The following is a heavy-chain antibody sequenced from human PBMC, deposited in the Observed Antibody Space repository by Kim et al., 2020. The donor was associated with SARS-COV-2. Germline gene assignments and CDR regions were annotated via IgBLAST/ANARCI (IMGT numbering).Heavy chain of an antibody. V-gene: IGHV3-30*18. J-gene: IGHJ4*02. CDR1: GFTFSSYG. Sequence: GGSLRLSCAASGFTFSSYGMHWVRQAPGKGLEWVAVISYDGSNKYYADSVKGRFTISRDNSKNTLYLQMNSLRAEDTAVYYCAKDPAKNHGSSSFDYWGQGTLVTVSS. CDR2: ISYDGSNK. CDR3: AKDPAKNHGSSSFDY. D-gene: IGHD6-6*01.